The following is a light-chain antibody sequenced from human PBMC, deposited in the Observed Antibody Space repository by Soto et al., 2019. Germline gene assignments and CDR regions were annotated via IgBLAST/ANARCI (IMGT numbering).Light chain of an antibody. CDR1: QSISTW. CDR3: QHYNTYPWT. V-gene: IGKV1-5*01. J-gene: IGKJ1*01. CDR2: GAS. Sequence: DIQMTQSPSTLSASAGDRVTITCRASQSISTWLAWYQQKPGKAPKLLIYGASSLESGVPSRFSGSGSGTEFTLTISSLQPDDFAAYYCQHYNTYPWTFGQGTKVDIK.